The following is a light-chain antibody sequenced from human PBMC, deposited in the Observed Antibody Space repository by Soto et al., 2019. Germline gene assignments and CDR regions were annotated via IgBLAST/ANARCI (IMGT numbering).Light chain of an antibody. V-gene: IGLV2-14*01. Sequence: QSALTHPASVSRSPGHSITISFTGTISYVGGYNYVSWYQQYPVNAPRLMIYEVNNRPSGVPNRFSGSKSGNTASLKISGLKAEDEADYYCSSKTSSRTPYVFATGTKVPV. CDR3: SSKTSSRTPYV. J-gene: IGLJ1*01. CDR1: ISYVGGYNY. CDR2: EVN.